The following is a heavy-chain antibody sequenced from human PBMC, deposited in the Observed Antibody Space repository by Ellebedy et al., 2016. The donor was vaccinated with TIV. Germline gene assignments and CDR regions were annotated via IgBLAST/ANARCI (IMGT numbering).Heavy chain of an antibody. CDR2: INHIGST. V-gene: IGHV4-34*01. J-gene: IGHJ4*02. CDR3: ASTDHLESYYFDY. CDR1: GGSISGYC. Sequence: MPSETLSLTCTVSGGSISGYCWSRIRQPPGKGLEWIGEINHIGSTNYNPSLKSRVTISVDTSKNQFSLKLSSVTAADTAVYYCASTDHLESYYFDYWGQGTLVTVSS. D-gene: IGHD3-3*01.